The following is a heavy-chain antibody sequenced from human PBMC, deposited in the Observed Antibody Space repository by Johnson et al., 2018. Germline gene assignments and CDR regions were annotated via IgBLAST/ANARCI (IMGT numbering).Heavy chain of an antibody. CDR3: ASMAGGITGTTDAFDI. V-gene: IGHV4-59*01. Sequence: QVQLQESGPGLVKPSETLSLTCTVSGGSISSYYWSWIRQPPGKGLEWIGYIYYSGSTNYNPSLKSRVTISVDTSKNQFSLKLSSVTAADTAVYYWASMAGGITGTTDAFDIWGQGTMVTVSS. J-gene: IGHJ3*02. CDR2: IYYSGST. CDR1: GGSISSYY. D-gene: IGHD1-20*01.